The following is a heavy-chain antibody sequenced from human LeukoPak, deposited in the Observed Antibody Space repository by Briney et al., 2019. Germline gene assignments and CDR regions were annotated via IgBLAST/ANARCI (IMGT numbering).Heavy chain of an antibody. Sequence: GGSLRLSCAASGFTFRSHEMNWVRQAPGKGLEWVSYSSANGNSRYYADSVKGRFTISRDNAKNSLYLQTNSLRAEDTAVYYCSRRAILTGHTDVFDVWGQGTEVTVSS. D-gene: IGHD3-9*01. CDR1: GFTFRSHE. CDR3: SRRAILTGHTDVFDV. V-gene: IGHV3-48*03. CDR2: SSANGNSR. J-gene: IGHJ3*01.